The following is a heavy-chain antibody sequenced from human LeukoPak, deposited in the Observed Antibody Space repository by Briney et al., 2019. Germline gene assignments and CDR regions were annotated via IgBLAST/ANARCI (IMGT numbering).Heavy chain of an antibody. V-gene: IGHV3-7*01. CDR1: GFTFSSLW. D-gene: IGHD3-10*01. J-gene: IGHJ4*02. Sequence: PGGSLRLSCVGSGFTFSSLWMSWVRQIPGKGLEWVANIKQDGSEVYYVYSVKGRFTISRDNAKNSLYLQMNSLRVEDTAVYYCACRPSDIRYYGVFDFWGQGSLVTVSS. CDR3: ACRPSDIRYYGVFDF. CDR2: IKQDGSEV.